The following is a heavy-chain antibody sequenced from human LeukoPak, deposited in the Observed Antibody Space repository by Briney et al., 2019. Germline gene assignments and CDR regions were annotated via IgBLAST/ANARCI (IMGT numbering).Heavy chain of an antibody. J-gene: IGHJ4*02. CDR3: ARGPHTGVNYYDSSGYYY. Sequence: SETLSLTCGVYGGSFSGYYWNWIRQPPGKGLEWIGEINHSGSTNYNPSLKSRVTISVDTSKNQFSLKLSPVTAADTAVYYCARGPHTGVNYYDSSGYYYWGQGTLVTVSS. CDR2: INHSGST. D-gene: IGHD3-22*01. V-gene: IGHV4-34*01. CDR1: GGSFSGYY.